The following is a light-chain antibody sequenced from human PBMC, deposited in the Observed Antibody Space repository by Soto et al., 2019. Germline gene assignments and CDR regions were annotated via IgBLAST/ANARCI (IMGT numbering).Light chain of an antibody. J-gene: IGLJ3*02. V-gene: IGLV2-23*01. CDR2: ESS. Sequence: QSVLTQPASVSGSPGQSITISCTGSSSDVGSYDLVSWYQQHPGKAPKLIIYESSKRPSGVSDRFSGSKSGNTASLTISGLQAEYEADYHCCSYAGSSTLVFGGGTKLTVL. CDR3: CSYAGSSTLV. CDR1: SSDVGSYDL.